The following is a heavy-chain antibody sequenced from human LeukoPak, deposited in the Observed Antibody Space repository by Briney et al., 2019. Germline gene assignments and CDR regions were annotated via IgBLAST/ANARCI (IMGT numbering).Heavy chain of an antibody. J-gene: IGHJ5*02. D-gene: IGHD6-19*01. CDR3: ARAPVPPLSSGWYSDWFDP. CDR2: IYTSGST. Sequence: SETLSLTCTVSGGSISSGSYYWSWIRQPAGKGLEWIGRIYTSGSTNYNPSLKSRVTISVDTSKNQFSLKLSSVTAADTAVYYCARAPVPPLSSGWYSDWFDPWGQGTLVTVSS. V-gene: IGHV4-61*02. CDR1: GGSISSGSYY.